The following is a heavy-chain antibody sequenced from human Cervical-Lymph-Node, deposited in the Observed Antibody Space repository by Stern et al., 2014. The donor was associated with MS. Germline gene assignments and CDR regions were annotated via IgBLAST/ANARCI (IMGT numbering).Heavy chain of an antibody. CDR2: IGGGGDHT. CDR3: AKSFPIGTRPES. CDR1: GFTFNTYA. J-gene: IGHJ5*02. Sequence: EMQLVESGGGLVQPGGSLRLSCEASGFTFNTYAMSWVRQVPGKGLEWVSAIGGGGDHTYYADSMKGRFTISRDNSKNTLSLQMNSLRADDTAIYYCAKSFPIGTRPESWGQGTLVTVSS. V-gene: IGHV3-23*04. D-gene: IGHD1-1*01.